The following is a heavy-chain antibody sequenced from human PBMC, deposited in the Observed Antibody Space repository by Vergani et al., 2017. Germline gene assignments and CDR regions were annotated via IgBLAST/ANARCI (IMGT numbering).Heavy chain of an antibody. CDR3: ARVMYRDEASTGYRLEGMDI. Sequence: QVQLQESGPGLVKPSETLSLTCAVSGYSISSGYYWGWIRQPPGKGLEWIGSIYHSGSTYYNPSLKSRLTISVDTSKNQFSLKLSSVTAADTAVYFCARVMYRDEASTGYRLEGMDIWGQGTTVTISS. D-gene: IGHD3-9*01. V-gene: IGHV4-38-2*01. CDR2: IYHSGST. CDR1: GYSISSGYY. J-gene: IGHJ6*02.